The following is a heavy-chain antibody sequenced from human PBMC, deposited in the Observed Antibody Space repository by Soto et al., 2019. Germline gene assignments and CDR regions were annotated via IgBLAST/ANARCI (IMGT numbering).Heavy chain of an antibody. CDR3: ARDGIGRGFVFGTFAY. D-gene: IGHD1-26*01. CDR2: ISAYNGNT. J-gene: IGHJ4*02. Sequence: QVQLVQSGAEVKKPGASVKVSCKASGDTFTSYVISWVRQAPGQGLEWMGWISAYNGNTNYAQKLQGRVTMTTDTSTSTDYMELSSLRSDYTAVYYGARDGIGRGFVFGTFAYWGQGTLVTVSS. CDR1: GDTFTSYV. V-gene: IGHV1-18*01.